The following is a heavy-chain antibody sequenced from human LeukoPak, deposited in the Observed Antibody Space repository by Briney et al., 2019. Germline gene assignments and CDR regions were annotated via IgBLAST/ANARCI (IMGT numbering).Heavy chain of an antibody. J-gene: IGHJ4*02. CDR1: GFTFSSYG. CDR2: IRYDGSNK. CDR3: AKPHGVALMYYFDC. Sequence: GGSLRLSCAASGFTFSSYGMHWVRQAPGKGLEWVAFIRYDGSNKYYADSVKGRFTISRDNSKNTLYLQMNSLRAEDTAVYYCAKPHGVALMYYFDCWGQGTLVTVSS. D-gene: IGHD3-3*01. V-gene: IGHV3-30*02.